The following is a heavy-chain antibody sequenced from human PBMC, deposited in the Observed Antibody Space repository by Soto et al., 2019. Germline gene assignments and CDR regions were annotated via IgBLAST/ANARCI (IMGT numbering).Heavy chain of an antibody. Sequence: QVHLQESGPGLVKPSGTLSLTCAVSGGSITTNWWSWVRQPPGKGLEGIGEIYHSGTTNYNPSLRGRVTISVDQSNNQFSLNLNSVTAADPAIYYCARHIAVPRTRGFDYWGQGNLVTVSS. CDR1: GGSITTNW. V-gene: IGHV4-4*02. D-gene: IGHD6-19*01. CDR2: IYHSGTT. J-gene: IGHJ4*02. CDR3: ARHIAVPRTRGFDY.